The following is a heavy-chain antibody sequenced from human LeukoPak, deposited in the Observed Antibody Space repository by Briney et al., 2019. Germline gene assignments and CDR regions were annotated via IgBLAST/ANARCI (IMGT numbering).Heavy chain of an antibody. CDR1: GFTFSSHG. V-gene: IGHV3-30*03. D-gene: IGHD4-17*01. Sequence: GGSLRLSCAASGFTFSSHGMHWVRQAPGKGLEWVALISYDGSNKYYADSVKGRFTISRDNSKNTLYLQMNSLRAEDTAVYYCAREVPYYYGDYVWFDPWGQGTLVTVSS. J-gene: IGHJ5*02. CDR3: AREVPYYYGDYVWFDP. CDR2: ISYDGSNK.